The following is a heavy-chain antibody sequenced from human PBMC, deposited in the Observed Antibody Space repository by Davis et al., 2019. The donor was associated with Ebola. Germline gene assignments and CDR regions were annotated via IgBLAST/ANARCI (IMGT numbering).Heavy chain of an antibody. D-gene: IGHD1-26*01. V-gene: IGHV4-4*07. Sequence: PGGSLRLSCTVSGGSISSYYWSWIRQPAGKGLEWIGRIYTSGSTNYNPSLKSRVTMSVDTSKNQFSLKLSSVTAADTAVYYCARGPVPTLPLDCWGQGTLVTVSS. J-gene: IGHJ4*02. CDR3: ARGPVPTLPLDC. CDR2: IYTSGST. CDR1: GGSISSYY.